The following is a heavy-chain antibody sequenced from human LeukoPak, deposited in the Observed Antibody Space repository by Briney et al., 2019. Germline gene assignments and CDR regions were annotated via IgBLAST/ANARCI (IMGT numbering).Heavy chain of an antibody. CDR2: ISGSGGST. Sequence: GGSLRLSCAASGFTFSSYAMSWVRQAPRKGLEWVSTISGSGGSTYYADSVKGRFTISRDNSKNTLYLQMNSLRAEDTAVYYCARGGRTTWHGMDVWGQGTTVTVSS. CDR3: ARGGRTTWHGMDV. V-gene: IGHV3-23*01. D-gene: IGHD4-17*01. CDR1: GFTFSSYA. J-gene: IGHJ6*02.